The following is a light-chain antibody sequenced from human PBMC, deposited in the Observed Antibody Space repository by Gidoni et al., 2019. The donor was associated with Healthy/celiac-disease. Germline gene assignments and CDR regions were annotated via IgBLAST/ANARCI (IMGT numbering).Light chain of an antibody. J-gene: IGKJ2*01. CDR1: QSVSSN. CDR2: GAS. CDR3: QQYNNGPPYT. V-gene: IGKV3-15*01. Sequence: EIVMTQSPATLSVSPGERATLSCRASQSVSSNLAWYQQKPGQAPRLLIYGASTRATGIPARFSGSGSGTEFTLTISSLQSEDFAVYYCQQYNNGPPYTFXHXTKLEIK.